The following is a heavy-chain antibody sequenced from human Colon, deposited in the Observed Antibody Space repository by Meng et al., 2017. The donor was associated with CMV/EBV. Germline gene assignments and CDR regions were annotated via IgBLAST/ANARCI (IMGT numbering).Heavy chain of an antibody. Sequence: QVQLVQSGAEVKKPGASVMVACKASGDSFNHYGIAWVRQAPGQGLEWMGWINVKDGNTNYAENFQGRVTMTTDTSTSTAYLDLRSLRSDDTAVYFCARSLGYCSSGTCYTNWFDPWGQGTLVTVSS. CDR3: ARSLGYCSSGTCYTNWFDP. J-gene: IGHJ5*02. CDR2: INVKDGNT. CDR1: GDSFNHYG. D-gene: IGHD2-15*01. V-gene: IGHV1-18*01.